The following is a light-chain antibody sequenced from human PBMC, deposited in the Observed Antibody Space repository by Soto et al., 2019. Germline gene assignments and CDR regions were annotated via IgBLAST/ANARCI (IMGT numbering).Light chain of an antibody. CDR3: SSYTSRSTVI. Sequence: QSALTQPASVSGSPGQSITISCTGTGSDIGAYKYVSWYQHHAGKAPQVIIYEVTNRPSGISNRFSGSKSGNTASLTISGLQAEDEADYYCSSYTSRSTVIFGGGTKVTVL. CDR1: GSDIGAYKY. CDR2: EVT. V-gene: IGLV2-14*01. J-gene: IGLJ2*01.